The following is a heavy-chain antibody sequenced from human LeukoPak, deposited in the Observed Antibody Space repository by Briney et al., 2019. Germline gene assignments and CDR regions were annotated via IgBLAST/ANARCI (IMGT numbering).Heavy chain of an antibody. V-gene: IGHV3-30*02. CDR1: GFTFSSYG. CDR3: AKDSWEVGATSEIDY. D-gene: IGHD1-26*01. J-gene: IGHJ4*02. CDR2: IRYDGTNK. Sequence: PGGSLRLSCAASGFTFSSYGMHWVRQALGKGLEWVAFIRYDGTNKYYADSVNGRFTISRDNSKNTLYLQMNSLRAEDTAVYYCAKDSWEVGATSEIDYWGQGTLVTVSS.